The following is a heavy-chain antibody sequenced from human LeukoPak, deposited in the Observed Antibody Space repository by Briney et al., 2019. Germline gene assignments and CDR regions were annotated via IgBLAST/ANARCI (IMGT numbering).Heavy chain of an antibody. V-gene: IGHV4-34*01. CDR1: GGSFSGYY. D-gene: IGHD3-10*01. Sequence: SETLSLTCAVYGGSFSGYYWSWIRQPPGKRLEWIGEINHSGSTNYNPSLKSRVTISVDTSKNQFSLKLSSVTAADTAVYYCARLPSSYYGSGTTGDYWGQGTLVTVSS. J-gene: IGHJ4*02. CDR2: INHSGST. CDR3: ARLPSSYYGSGTTGDY.